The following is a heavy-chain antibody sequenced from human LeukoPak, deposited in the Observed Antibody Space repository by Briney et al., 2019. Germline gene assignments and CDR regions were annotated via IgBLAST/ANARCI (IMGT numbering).Heavy chain of an antibody. D-gene: IGHD5-18*01. CDR2: INHSGST. V-gene: IGHV4-34*01. CDR3: AKGRGSLLYGYSYYFDY. Sequence: SETLSLTCAVYGGSFSGYYWSWIRQPPGKGLEWIGEINHSGSTNYNPPLKSRVTISVDTSKNQFSLKLSSVTAADTAVYYCAKGRGSLLYGYSYYFDYWGQGTLVTVSS. J-gene: IGHJ4*02. CDR1: GGSFSGYY.